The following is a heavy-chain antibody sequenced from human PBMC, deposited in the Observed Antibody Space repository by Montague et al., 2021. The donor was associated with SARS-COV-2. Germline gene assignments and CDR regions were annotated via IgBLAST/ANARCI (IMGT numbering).Heavy chain of an antibody. CDR3: AREDRWNWFDP. D-gene: IGHD5-24*01. Sequence: SETLSLTCIVSGGSISSDYWSWIRQSPGKGLEWIGYIYYRGTTNYNTSHQSRVTFSVDTCKNQFSLKLISVTAADTAVYFCAREDRWNWFDPWGQGVLVTVSS. J-gene: IGHJ5*02. V-gene: IGHV4-59*01. CDR2: IYYRGTT. CDR1: GGSISSDY.